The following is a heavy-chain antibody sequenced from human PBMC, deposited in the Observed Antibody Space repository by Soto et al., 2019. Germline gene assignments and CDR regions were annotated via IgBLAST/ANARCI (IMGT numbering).Heavy chain of an antibody. V-gene: IGHV3-73*01. CDR1: GFTFSGSA. Sequence: GGSLRLSCAASGFTFSGSAMHWVRQASGKGLEWVGRIRSKANSYATAYAASVKGRFTISRDDSKNTAYLQMNSLKTEDTAVYYCTRLWYCSGGRCYSTSDPWGQGTLVTVSS. CDR2: IRSKANSYAT. J-gene: IGHJ5*02. D-gene: IGHD2-15*01. CDR3: TRLWYCSGGRCYSTSDP.